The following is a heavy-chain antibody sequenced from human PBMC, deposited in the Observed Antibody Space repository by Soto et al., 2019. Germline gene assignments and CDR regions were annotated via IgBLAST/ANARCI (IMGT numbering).Heavy chain of an antibody. CDR1: GGTFSSYS. Sequence: VASVKVSCKASGGTFSSYSISWVLQAPGQGLEWMGGIIPIFGTANYAQKFQGRVTITADESTSTAYMELSSLRSEDTAVYYCARSYYYDSSANYWYFDLWGRGTLVTVSS. D-gene: IGHD3-22*01. CDR2: IIPIFGTA. J-gene: IGHJ2*01. CDR3: ARSYYYDSSANYWYFDL. V-gene: IGHV1-69*13.